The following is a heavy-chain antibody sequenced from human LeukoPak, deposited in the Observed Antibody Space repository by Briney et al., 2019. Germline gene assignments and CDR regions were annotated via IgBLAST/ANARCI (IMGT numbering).Heavy chain of an antibody. CDR1: GFTFSSYA. J-gene: IGHJ4*02. D-gene: IGHD5-18*01. V-gene: IGHV3-30-3*01. Sequence: GGSLRLSCAASGFTFSSYAMHWVRQAPGKGLEWVAVISYDGSNKYYADSVKGRFTISRDNSMNTLYLQMNSLRAEDTAVYYCARSGYSYGSYYFDYWGQGTLVTVSS. CDR2: ISYDGSNK. CDR3: ARSGYSYGSYYFDY.